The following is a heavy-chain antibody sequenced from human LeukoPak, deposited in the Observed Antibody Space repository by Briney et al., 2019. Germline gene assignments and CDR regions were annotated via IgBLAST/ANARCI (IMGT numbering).Heavy chain of an antibody. CDR3: ARDLGGYDPSYYMDV. J-gene: IGHJ6*03. D-gene: IGHD5-12*01. V-gene: IGHV4-61*02. CDR2: IYTSGST. Sequence: SSETLSLTCTVSGGSISSGSYYWSWIRQPAGKGLEWIGRIYTSGSTNYNPSLKSRVTISVDTSKNQFSLKLSSVTAADTAVYYCARDLGGYDPSYYMDVWGKGTTVTVSS. CDR1: GGSISSGSYY.